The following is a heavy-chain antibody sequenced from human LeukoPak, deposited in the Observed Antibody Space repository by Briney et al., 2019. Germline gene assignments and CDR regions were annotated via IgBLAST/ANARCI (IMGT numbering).Heavy chain of an antibody. J-gene: IGHJ4*02. CDR3: ARANSMYYYDT. V-gene: IGHV3-53*01. CDR2: LSSGGTT. D-gene: IGHD3-22*01. Sequence: GGSLRLSCAASGFTVSSSYMTWVRQAPGKGLEWVSVLSSGGTTYYADSVKGRFTISRDNSQNKLYLQMNSLRADDTAVYYCARANSMYYYDTWGQGTLVTVSS. CDR1: GFTVSSSY.